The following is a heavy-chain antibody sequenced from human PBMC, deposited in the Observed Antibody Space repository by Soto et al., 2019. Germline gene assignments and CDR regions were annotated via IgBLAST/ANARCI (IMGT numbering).Heavy chain of an antibody. V-gene: IGHV3-30*18. CDR3: AKEGAGYYYYYMDV. J-gene: IGHJ6*03. CDR1: GFTFSSYG. Sequence: GGSLRLSCAASGFTFSSYGMHWVRQAPGKGLEWVAVISYDGSNKYYADSVKGRFTISRDNSKNTLYLQMNSLRAEDTAVYYCAKEGAGYYYYYMDVWGKGTTVTVSS. CDR2: ISYDGSNK.